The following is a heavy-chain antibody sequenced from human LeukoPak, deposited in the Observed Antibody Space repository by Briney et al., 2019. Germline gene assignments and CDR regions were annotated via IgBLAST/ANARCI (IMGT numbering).Heavy chain of an antibody. V-gene: IGHV3-7*03. J-gene: IGHJ6*02. CDR3: ARGGGLDV. Sequence: GGSLRLACAASGFTFSSDWMNWARQAPGKGLEWVASINQNGNVNYYVDSVKGRFTISRDNAKNSLYLQMSNLRAEDTAVYFCARGGGLDVWGQGATVTVSS. CDR1: GFTFSSDW. CDR2: INQNGNVN.